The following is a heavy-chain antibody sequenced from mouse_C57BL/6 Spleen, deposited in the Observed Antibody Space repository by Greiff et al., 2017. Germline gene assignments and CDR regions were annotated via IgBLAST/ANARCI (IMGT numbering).Heavy chain of an antibody. Sequence: VKLQESGAELARPGASVKLSCKASGYTFTSYGISWVKQRTGQGLEWIGEIYPRSGNNYYNDKCKGKATLTADKSASTAFMELRSLTSEDSAVYFCARTGIYYGNYDYAMDYWGQGTSVTVSS. J-gene: IGHJ4*01. V-gene: IGHV1-81*01. CDR2: IYPRSGNN. CDR3: ARTGIYYGNYDYAMDY. CDR1: GYTFTSYG. D-gene: IGHD2-1*01.